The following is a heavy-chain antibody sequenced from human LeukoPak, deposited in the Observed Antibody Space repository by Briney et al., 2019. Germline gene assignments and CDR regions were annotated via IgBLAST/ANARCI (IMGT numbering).Heavy chain of an antibody. Sequence: GESLKISCKGSGYRFSSYWIGWVRQRPGKGLEWMGIIYPGDSDTRYSPSFQGQVTISVDKSISTAYLQWSSLKASDTAMYFCARHDRYRWNDGDLWGQGTLVTVSS. D-gene: IGHD1-1*01. J-gene: IGHJ5*02. CDR1: GYRFSSYW. V-gene: IGHV5-51*01. CDR2: IYPGDSDT. CDR3: ARHDRYRWNDGDL.